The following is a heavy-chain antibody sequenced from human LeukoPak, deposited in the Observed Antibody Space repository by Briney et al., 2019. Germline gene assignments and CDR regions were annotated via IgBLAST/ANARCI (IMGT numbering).Heavy chain of an antibody. CDR2: IGTSATST. J-gene: IGHJ4*02. V-gene: IGHV3-23*01. CDR1: GFTFNNFA. Sequence: GGSLRLPCAASGFTFNNFAMRWVRQAPGKGLEWVSSIGTSATSTYYADSVKGRFTISRDNSKNTVFLQMNSLRADDTAIYYCVKGVSSPLYYFDYWGQGTLVTVSS. CDR3: VKGVSSPLYYFDY. D-gene: IGHD5/OR15-5a*01.